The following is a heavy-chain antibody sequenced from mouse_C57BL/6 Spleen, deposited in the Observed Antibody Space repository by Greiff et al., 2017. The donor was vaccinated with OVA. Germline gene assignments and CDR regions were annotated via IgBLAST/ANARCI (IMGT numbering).Heavy chain of an antibody. Sequence: QVHVKQPGAELVKPGASVKLSCKASGYTFTSYWMHWVKQRPGQGLEWIGMIHPNSGSTNYNEKFKSKATLTVDKSSSTAYMQLSSLTSEDSAVYYCARLGYYGSSYYFDYWGQGTTLTVSS. D-gene: IGHD1-1*01. J-gene: IGHJ2*01. V-gene: IGHV1-64*01. CDR3: ARLGYYGSSYYFDY. CDR1: GYTFTSYW. CDR2: IHPNSGST.